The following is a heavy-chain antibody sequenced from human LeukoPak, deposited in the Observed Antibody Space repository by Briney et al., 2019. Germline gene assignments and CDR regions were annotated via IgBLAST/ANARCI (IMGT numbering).Heavy chain of an antibody. CDR3: ARDHDYDILTGYVYYSDY. V-gene: IGHV1-18*01. CDR2: ISAYNGNT. J-gene: IGHJ4*02. D-gene: IGHD3-9*01. CDR1: GYTFTSYG. Sequence: ASVKVSCKASGYTFTSYGISWVRQAPGQGLEWMGWISAYNGNTNYAQKLQGRVTMTTDTSTSTAYMELRSLRSDDTAVYYCARDHDYDILTGYVYYSDYWGQGTLVTVSS.